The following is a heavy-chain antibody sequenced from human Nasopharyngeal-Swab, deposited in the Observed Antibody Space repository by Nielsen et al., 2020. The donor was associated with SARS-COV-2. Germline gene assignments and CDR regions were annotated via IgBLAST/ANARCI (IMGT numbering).Heavy chain of an antibody. CDR3: ARYCSTTSCPRGFDY. V-gene: IGHV3-7*01. CDR1: GFTFSSYW. J-gene: IGHJ4*02. D-gene: IGHD2-2*01. Sequence: GESLRISCAASGFTFSSYWMSWVRQAPGKGLEWVAHIKQSGSGQYYVDSVKGRFTISRDNAKNSLSLQMNSQRAEDTAVYYCARYCSTTSCPRGFDYWGQGTLVTVSS. CDR2: IKQSGSGQ.